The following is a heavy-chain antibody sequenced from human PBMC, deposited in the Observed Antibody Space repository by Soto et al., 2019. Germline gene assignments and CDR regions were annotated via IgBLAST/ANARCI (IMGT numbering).Heavy chain of an antibody. J-gene: IGHJ5*02. CDR3: VRIRYQLPSSVLWLDP. Sequence: PSETLSLTCAVSGEYISNGYYWTWIRQPPGKGLEWIGEINHVGGTNYNPSLKSRVTMSVDTSQNQFSLRLISVTAADTAMYFCVRIRYQLPSSVLWLDPWGQGTPVTVSS. CDR1: GEYISNGYY. CDR2: INHVGGT. V-gene: IGHV4-34*01. D-gene: IGHD3-16*01.